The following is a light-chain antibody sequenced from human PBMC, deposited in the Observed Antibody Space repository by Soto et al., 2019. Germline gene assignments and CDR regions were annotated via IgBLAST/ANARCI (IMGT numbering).Light chain of an antibody. CDR2: EVT. CDR1: SSDVGGYNY. J-gene: IGLJ3*02. V-gene: IGLV2-14*01. Sequence: QSAPTQPASVSGSPGQSIIISCTGTSSDVGGYNYVSWYQLHAGKAPKLMIYEVTNRPSGVSNRFSGSKSGNTASLTISGLQAEDEADYYCCSYTSSNTWVFGGGTKLTVL. CDR3: CSYTSSNTWV.